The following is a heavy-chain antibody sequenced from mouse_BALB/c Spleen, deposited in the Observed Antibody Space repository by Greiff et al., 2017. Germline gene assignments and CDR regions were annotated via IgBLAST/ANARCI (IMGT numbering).Heavy chain of an antibody. CDR2: ISYSGST. Sequence: ESGPGLVKPSQSLSLTCTVTGYSITSDYAWNWIRQFPGNKLEWMGYISYSGSTSYNPSLKSRISITRDTSKNQFFLQLNSVTTEDTATYYCARFDYGAMDYWGQGTSVTVSS. CDR1: GYSITSDYA. J-gene: IGHJ4*01. CDR3: ARFDYGAMDY. V-gene: IGHV3-2*02.